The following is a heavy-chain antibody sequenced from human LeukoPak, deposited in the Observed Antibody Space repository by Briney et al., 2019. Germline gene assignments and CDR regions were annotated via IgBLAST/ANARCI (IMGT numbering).Heavy chain of an antibody. CDR2: ISYDGSNK. CDR1: GFTFSSYA. Sequence: PGGSLRLSCAASGFTFSSYAMPWVRQAPGKGLEWVAVISYDGSNKYYADSVKGRFTISRDNSKNTLYLQMNSLRAEDTAVYYCARGGLWLLLSEAFDYWGQGTLVTVSS. J-gene: IGHJ4*02. V-gene: IGHV3-30-3*01. CDR3: ARGGLWLLLSEAFDY. D-gene: IGHD3-22*01.